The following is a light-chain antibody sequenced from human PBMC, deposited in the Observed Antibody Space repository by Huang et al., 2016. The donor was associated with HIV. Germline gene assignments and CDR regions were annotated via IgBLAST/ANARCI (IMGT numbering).Light chain of an antibody. V-gene: IGKV3-11*01. CDR3: QQRTNWPPLT. CDR1: QHIYSY. Sequence: EIVLTQSPATLSLSPGERATLSCRASQHIYSYLAWYQQKPGQAPRLLIYDTANRATGSPARFSGSGSGTDFTLTISSLEPEDFAVYYCQQRTNWPPLTFGGGTKVEIK. J-gene: IGKJ4*01. CDR2: DTA.